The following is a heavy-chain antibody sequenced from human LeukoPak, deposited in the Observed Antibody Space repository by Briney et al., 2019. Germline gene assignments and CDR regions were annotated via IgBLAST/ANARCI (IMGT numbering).Heavy chain of an antibody. CDR2: ISYDGSNK. V-gene: IGHV3-30*04. CDR1: GFTFSTYI. CDR3: ARGSSGNDAFDI. D-gene: IGHD1-26*01. Sequence: GGSLRLSCAASGFTFSTYIVHWVRQAPGKGLDWVALISYDGSNKFYADSVKGRFTISRDNSKNTVYLQMNSLEAEDTAVYYCARGSSGNDAFDIWGQGTMVTVSS. J-gene: IGHJ3*02.